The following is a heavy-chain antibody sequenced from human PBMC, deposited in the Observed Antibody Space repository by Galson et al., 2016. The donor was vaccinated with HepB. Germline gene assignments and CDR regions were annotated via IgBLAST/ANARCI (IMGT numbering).Heavy chain of an antibody. Sequence: SLRLSCAASGFTFSSYGMHWVRQAPGKGLDWMAVIWYDGSNKYYADSVKGRFTISRDNSKNTLFLHMSSLRAEDTAVYYCAKRDLLWFGDPNAFDVWGQGTMVTVSS. CDR1: GFTFSSYG. CDR2: IWYDGSNK. D-gene: IGHD3-10*01. V-gene: IGHV3-33*03. CDR3: AKRDLLWFGDPNAFDV. J-gene: IGHJ3*01.